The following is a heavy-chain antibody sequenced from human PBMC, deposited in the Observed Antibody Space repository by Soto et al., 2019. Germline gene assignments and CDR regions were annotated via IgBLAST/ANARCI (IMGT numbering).Heavy chain of an antibody. D-gene: IGHD3-10*01. V-gene: IGHV4-30-2*01. Sequence: SETLSLTCAVSGGSISSGGYSWSWIRQPPGKGLEWIGYIYHSGSTYYNPSLKSRVTISVDRSKNQFSLKLSSVTAADTAVYYCARVSMVRGVTGWFDPWGQGTLVTVSS. J-gene: IGHJ5*02. CDR3: ARVSMVRGVTGWFDP. CDR2: IYHSGST. CDR1: GGSISSGGYS.